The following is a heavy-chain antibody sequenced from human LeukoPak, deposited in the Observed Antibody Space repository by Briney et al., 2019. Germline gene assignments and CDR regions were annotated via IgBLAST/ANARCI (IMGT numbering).Heavy chain of an antibody. CDR1: GGSISSGSYY. CDR3: ARMDTAMEDAFDI. J-gene: IGHJ3*02. Sequence: SETLSLTCTVSGGSISSGSYYWSWIRQPAGKGLEWIGRIYTSGSTNHNPSLKSRVTISVDTSKNQFSLKLSSVTAADTAVYYCARMDTAMEDAFDIWGQGTMVTVSS. CDR2: IYTSGST. D-gene: IGHD5-18*01. V-gene: IGHV4-61*02.